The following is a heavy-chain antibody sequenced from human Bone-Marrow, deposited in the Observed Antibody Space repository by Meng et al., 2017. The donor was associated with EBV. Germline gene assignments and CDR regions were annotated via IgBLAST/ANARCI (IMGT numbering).Heavy chain of an antibody. CDR1: GYTFTSYA. CDR2: ISADKGNR. D-gene: IGHD6-13*01. CDR3: ARDLGYTSSCHDY. Sequence: QGQLVQSGVEVKKPGASVKVSCKTSGYTFTSYAISWVRQAPGQGLEWMGWISADKGNRNYAQKFQDRVTLTTDTSTRTAYMELRSLRSDDTAVYFCARDLGYTSSCHDYWGQGTLVTVSS. V-gene: IGHV1-18*01. J-gene: IGHJ4*02.